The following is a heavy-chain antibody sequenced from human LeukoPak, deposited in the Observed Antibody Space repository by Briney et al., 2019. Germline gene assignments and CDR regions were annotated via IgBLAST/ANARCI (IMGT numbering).Heavy chain of an antibody. D-gene: IGHD3-10*01. Sequence: GGSLRLSCAASGFTVSSNEMSWVRQAPGKGLEWVSSISGGSTYYADSVKGRFTISRDNSRNTLYLQMNSLRAEDTAVYYCARHLLWFGELSGGFDYWGQGTLVTVSS. CDR2: ISGGST. CDR3: ARHLLWFGELSGGFDY. V-gene: IGHV3-38*03. CDR1: GFTVSSNE. J-gene: IGHJ4*02.